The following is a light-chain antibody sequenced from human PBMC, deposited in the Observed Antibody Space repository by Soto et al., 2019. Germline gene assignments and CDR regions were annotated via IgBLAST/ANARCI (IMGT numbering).Light chain of an antibody. J-gene: IGKJ1*01. Sequence: EIVMTQSPATLSVSPGERATLSCRASQSVGSNLAWYQQKPGQAPRVLIYGASTRATGIPARFSGSGSGTEFTLTISSLQSEDFAIYYCHQYNDWRVTFDQGTKVEIK. CDR3: HQYNDWRVT. V-gene: IGKV3-15*01. CDR1: QSVGSN. CDR2: GAS.